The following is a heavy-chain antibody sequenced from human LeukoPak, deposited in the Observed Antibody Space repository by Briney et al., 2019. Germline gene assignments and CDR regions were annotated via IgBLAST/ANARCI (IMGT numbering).Heavy chain of an antibody. CDR1: GYSFTDYW. Sequence: GESLKISCKASGYSFTDYWIGWVRQLPGKGLEWMGWISAYNGNTNYAQKLQGRVTMTTDTSTSTAYMELRSLRSDDTAVYYCARRQGWYDQRRLDYWGQGTLVTVSS. CDR3: ARRQGWYDQRRLDY. CDR2: ISAYNGNT. D-gene: IGHD6-19*01. J-gene: IGHJ4*02. V-gene: IGHV1-18*04.